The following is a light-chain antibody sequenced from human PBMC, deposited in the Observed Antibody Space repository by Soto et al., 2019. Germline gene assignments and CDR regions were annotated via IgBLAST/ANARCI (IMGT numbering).Light chain of an antibody. V-gene: IGLV2-23*01. CDR3: CSYAGTRTSWV. Sequence: QSALSQPASVSGFLGQSITMSCTGSGSDVGTFNLVSWFQQHPGKAPKLLIFEGTKRPSGVSDRFSGSKSGNTASLTISGLQAEDEADYHCCSYAGTRTSWVFGTGTKVTVL. CDR2: EGT. CDR1: GSDVGTFNL. J-gene: IGLJ1*01.